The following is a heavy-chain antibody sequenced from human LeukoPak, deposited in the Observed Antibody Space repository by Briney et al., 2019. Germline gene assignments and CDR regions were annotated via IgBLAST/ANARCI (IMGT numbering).Heavy chain of an antibody. CDR3: AKSLTNWNRLWCSDY. V-gene: IGHV3-23*01. Sequence: PGGSLRLSCAASGFTFSSYAMSWVRQAPGKGLEWVSAISGSGGSTYYADSVKGRFTISRDNSKDTLYLQMNSLRAEDTAVYYCAKSLTNWNRLWCSDYWGQGTLVTVSS. CDR2: ISGSGGST. D-gene: IGHD1-20*01. J-gene: IGHJ4*02. CDR1: GFTFSSYA.